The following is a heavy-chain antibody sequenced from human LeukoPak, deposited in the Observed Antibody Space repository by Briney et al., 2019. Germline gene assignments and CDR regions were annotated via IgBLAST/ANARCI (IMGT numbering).Heavy chain of an antibody. CDR2: IIGSGSYI. CDR1: GFTFTSYS. V-gene: IGHV3-21*01. D-gene: IGHD4-17*01. CDR3: ARDLYGDYAYDY. J-gene: IGHJ4*02. Sequence: GGSLRLSCAASGFTFTSYSMNWVRQAPGKGLEWVSSIIGSGSYIYYADSVKGRFTISRDNAKNSLYLQMSSLRAEDTAVYYCARDLYGDYAYDYWGQGILVTVSS.